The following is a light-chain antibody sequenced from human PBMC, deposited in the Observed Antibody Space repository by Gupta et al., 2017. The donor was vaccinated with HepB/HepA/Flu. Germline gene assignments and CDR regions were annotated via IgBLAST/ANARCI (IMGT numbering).Light chain of an antibody. V-gene: IGLV1-44*01. Sequence: QSVLTQPPSASGTPGRRVTIFCSGSSSNIGSNTVNWYQQLPGTAPKLLIYSNNQRPSGVPDRFSGSKSGTSASLAISGLQSEDEADYYCAAWDDSLNGWVFGGGTKLTVL. CDR2: SNN. CDR1: SSNIGSNT. CDR3: AAWDDSLNGWV. J-gene: IGLJ3*02.